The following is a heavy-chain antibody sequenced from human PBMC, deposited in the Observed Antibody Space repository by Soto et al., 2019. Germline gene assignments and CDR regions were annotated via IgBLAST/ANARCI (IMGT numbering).Heavy chain of an antibody. D-gene: IGHD3-3*01. CDR1: GFTFSSYA. J-gene: IGHJ4*02. CDR2: ISYDGSNK. Sequence: PGGSLRLSCAASGFTFSSYAMSWVRQAPGKGLEWVAVISYDGSNKYYGDSVKGRFTISRDNSKNTLFLQMNMLRADDTAVYYCAKDRAGDIYVAARSGLDYWGQGTLVTVSS. V-gene: IGHV3-30*18. CDR3: AKDRAGDIYVAARSGLDY.